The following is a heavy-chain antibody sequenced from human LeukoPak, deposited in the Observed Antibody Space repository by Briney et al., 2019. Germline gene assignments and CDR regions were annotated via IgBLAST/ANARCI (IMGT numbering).Heavy chain of an antibody. CDR3: ARDFTTGITMVRGVKAPYDY. J-gene: IGHJ4*02. Sequence: GGSLRLSCAASGFTFSNYGMRWVRQAPGKGLEWVSYISSSSSTIYYADSVKGRFTISRDNAKNSLYLQMNSLRAEDTAVYYCARDFTTGITMVRGVKAPYDYWGQGTLVTVSS. D-gene: IGHD3-10*01. V-gene: IGHV3-48*01. CDR1: GFTFSNYG. CDR2: ISSSSSTI.